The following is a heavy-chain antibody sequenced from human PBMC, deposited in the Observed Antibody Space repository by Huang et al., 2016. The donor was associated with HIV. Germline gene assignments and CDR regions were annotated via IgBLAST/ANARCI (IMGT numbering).Heavy chain of an antibody. CDR2: IDWNDDK. CDR1: GFSLNTGAMG. V-gene: IGHV2-5*01. CDR3: AHTFAAELLTNYFHP. Sequence: QITLKESGPTVVKPTQTLTLTCTFSGFSLNTGAMGVGWIRQPPGKALEWLALIDWNDDKRYTPSLKPMLTITKDTSKNQVVLKITNVTPADTATYYCAHTFAAELLTNYFHPWGQGAPVTVSS. D-gene: IGHD1-26*01. J-gene: IGHJ5*02.